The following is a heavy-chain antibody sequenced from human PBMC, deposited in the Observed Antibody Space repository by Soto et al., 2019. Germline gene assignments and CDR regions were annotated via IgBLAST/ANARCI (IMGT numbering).Heavy chain of an antibody. J-gene: IGHJ4*02. Sequence: EVQLVESGGGLGKPGGSLRRSCAASGFSFSSDSMGWVRQAPGKGLEWVSSISSSGSFKNYADSVKGRFTISRDNAKNSLYLQMSGLKDEDTAVYYCARDPPTGTTLDWADSWGQGTLVTVSS. CDR1: GFSFSSDS. V-gene: IGHV3-21*01. CDR3: ARDPPTGTTLDWADS. D-gene: IGHD1-7*01. CDR2: ISSSGSFK.